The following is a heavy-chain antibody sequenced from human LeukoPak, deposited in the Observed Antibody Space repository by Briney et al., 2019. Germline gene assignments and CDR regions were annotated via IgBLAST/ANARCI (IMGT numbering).Heavy chain of an antibody. V-gene: IGHV5-51*01. D-gene: IGHD3-9*01. CDR1: GYSFTTYW. Sequence: ESLKISCEASGYSFTTYWIAWVRQTPGKGLEYMGVIYPGDSYTTYSPSFQGQVTISADKSISTAYLQWSSLKASDTAIYYCVRTYDILSGYYGTGWLDPWGQGTLVTVSS. J-gene: IGHJ5*02. CDR2: IYPGDSYT. CDR3: VRTYDILSGYYGTGWLDP.